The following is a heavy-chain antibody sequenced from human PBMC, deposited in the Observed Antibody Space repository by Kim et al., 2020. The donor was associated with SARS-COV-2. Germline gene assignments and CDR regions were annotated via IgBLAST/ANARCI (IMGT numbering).Heavy chain of an antibody. V-gene: IGHV4-61*02. J-gene: IGHJ5*02. Sequence: SETLSLTCTVSGGSISSGSYYWSWIRQPAGKGLEWIGRIYTSGSTNYNPSLKSRVTISVDTSKNQFSLKLSSVTAADTAVYYCASECGDCYELNWFDPWGQGTLVTVSS. CDR1: GGSISSGSYY. CDR2: IYTSGST. D-gene: IGHD2-21*02. CDR3: ASECGDCYELNWFDP.